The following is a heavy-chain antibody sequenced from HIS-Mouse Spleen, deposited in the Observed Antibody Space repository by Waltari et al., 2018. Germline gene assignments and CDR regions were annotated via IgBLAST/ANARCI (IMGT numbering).Heavy chain of an antibody. J-gene: IGHJ4*02. CDR1: GVTFSSYG. D-gene: IGHD2-8*01. CDR2: IWYDGSNK. Sequence: QVHLVESGGGVVQPGRSMRLSCAASGVTFSSYGMPWVLQAPGKGLEWVAVIWYDGSNKYYADSVKGRFTISRDNSKNTLYLQMNSLRAEDTAVYYCAKGGLMVYAIGDYWGQGTLVTVSS. CDR3: AKGGLMVYAIGDY. V-gene: IGHV3-33*06.